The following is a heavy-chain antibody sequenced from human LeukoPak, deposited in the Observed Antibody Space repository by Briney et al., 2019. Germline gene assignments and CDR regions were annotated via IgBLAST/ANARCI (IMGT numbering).Heavy chain of an antibody. CDR1: GFTFSSYS. CDR3: MVGGVVYNGFAP. J-gene: IGHJ5*02. V-gene: IGHV3-21*01. Sequence: GGSLRLSCAASGFTFSSYSMNWVRQAPGKGLEWVSSISSSSSYIYYADSVKGRFTISRDNAKNSLYLQMNSLRAEDTAVYYCMVGGVVYNGFAPGGKEPLFTVPS. D-gene: IGHD3-10*01. CDR2: ISSSSSYI.